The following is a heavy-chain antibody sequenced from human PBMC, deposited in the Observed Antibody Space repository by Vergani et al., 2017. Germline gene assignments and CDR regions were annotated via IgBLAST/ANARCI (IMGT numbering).Heavy chain of an antibody. Sequence: EVQLLESGGGLVQPGGSLRLSCAASGFTFSSYAMSWVRQAPGKGLEWVSAISGSGGSTYYADSVKGRFTISRDNSKNTLFLQMNSLRAEDTAVYFCAKDLGVLCYFDYWGQGTPVTASS. CDR2: ISGSGGST. CDR1: GFTFSSYA. J-gene: IGHJ4*02. D-gene: IGHD3-10*01. V-gene: IGHV3-23*01. CDR3: AKDLGVLCYFDY.